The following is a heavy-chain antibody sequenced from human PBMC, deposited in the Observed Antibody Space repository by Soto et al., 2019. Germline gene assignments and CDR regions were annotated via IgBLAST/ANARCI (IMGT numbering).Heavy chain of an antibody. CDR3: ARHRSDGGNGYYYYYYGMDV. V-gene: IGHV5-51*01. D-gene: IGHD2-15*01. J-gene: IGHJ6*02. CDR2: IYPGDSDT. Sequence: GESLKISCKGSGYSFTSYWIGWVRQMPGKGLEWMGIIYPGDSDTRYSPSFQGQVTISADKSIGTAYLRWGSLKASDTAMYYCARHRSDGGNGYYYYYYGMDVWGQGTTVTVSS. CDR1: GYSFTSYW.